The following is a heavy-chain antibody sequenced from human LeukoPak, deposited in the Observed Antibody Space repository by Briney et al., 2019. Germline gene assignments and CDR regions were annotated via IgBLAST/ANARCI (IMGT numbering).Heavy chain of an antibody. V-gene: IGHV6-1*01. D-gene: IGHD6-19*01. J-gene: IGHJ4*02. CDR3: ARRSPHWSSGWSGLDY. CDR2: TYYRSKWYN. Sequence: SQTLSLTCAISGDSVSNNNTAWNWIRQSPSRGLEWLGRTYYRSKWYNDYAISVKSRITINPDTSKNQFSLKLSSVTAADTAVYYCARRSPHWSSGWSGLDYWGQGTLVTVSS. CDR1: GDSVSNNNTA.